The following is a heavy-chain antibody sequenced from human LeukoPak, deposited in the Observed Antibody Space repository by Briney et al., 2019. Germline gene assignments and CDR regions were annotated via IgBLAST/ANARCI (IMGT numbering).Heavy chain of an antibody. V-gene: IGHV3-21*01. CDR1: GFTFSSYS. CDR3: ARIGYYYDSSGPSGAFDI. J-gene: IGHJ3*02. D-gene: IGHD3-22*01. CDR2: ISSSSSYI. Sequence: GGSLRLSCAASGFTFSSYSMNWVRQAPGKGLEWVSSISSSSSYIYYADSVKGRFTISRDNAKNSLYLQMNSLRAEDTVVYYCARIGYYYDSSGPSGAFDIWGQGTMVTVSS.